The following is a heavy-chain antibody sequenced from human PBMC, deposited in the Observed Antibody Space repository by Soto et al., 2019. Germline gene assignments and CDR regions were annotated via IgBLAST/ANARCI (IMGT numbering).Heavy chain of an antibody. CDR1: GASVSRYY. D-gene: IGHD2-8*01. J-gene: IGHJ4*02. Sequence: QVQLQESGPGLVKPSETLSLTCTVSGASVSRYYVAWIRQSPGKGLEWIGFLSSSGSTNYNSSLKSRVTISVDTSKTQFSLRLSSVTAADTAVYYFARRVSAYYDFWGQGPRVTVSS. V-gene: IGHV4-59*02. CDR2: LSSSGST. CDR3: ARRVSAYYDF.